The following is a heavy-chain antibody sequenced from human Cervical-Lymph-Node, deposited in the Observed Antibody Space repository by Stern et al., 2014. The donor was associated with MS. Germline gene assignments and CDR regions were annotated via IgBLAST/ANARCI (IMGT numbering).Heavy chain of an antibody. CDR2: IKQDGSDK. V-gene: IGHV3-7*01. Sequence: EVQLVESGGGLVQPGGSLRLSCAASGFNFNQFWMTWVRQALGKGLEWVANIKQDGSDKNYVDSVRGRFSISRDNAKNSLFLQMNSLRAEDTAVYYCVRESYGDYIWGQGTLVTVSS. CDR1: GFNFNQFW. J-gene: IGHJ4*02. D-gene: IGHD4-17*01. CDR3: VRESYGDYI.